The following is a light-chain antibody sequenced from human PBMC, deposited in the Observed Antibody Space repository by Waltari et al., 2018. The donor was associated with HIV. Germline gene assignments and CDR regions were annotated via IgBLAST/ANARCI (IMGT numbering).Light chain of an antibody. CDR3: GTWDHRLSAGV. CDR2: DNN. CDR1: SSNIGNDY. Sequence: QSVLTQPPSVSAAPGQKVTISCSGSSSNIGNDYVSWYQHVPGAAPKLLIYDNNKRPSGIPDRFSGSKSGTSATLGITGLQTGDEADYYCGTWDHRLSAGVFGGGTKLTGL. J-gene: IGLJ3*02. V-gene: IGLV1-51*01.